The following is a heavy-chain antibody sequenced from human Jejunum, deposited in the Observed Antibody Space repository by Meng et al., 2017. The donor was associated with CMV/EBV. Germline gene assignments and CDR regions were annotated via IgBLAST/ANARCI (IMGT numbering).Heavy chain of an antibody. Sequence: GFTVSSNHLSWVRQAPGKGLEWVSLIYNSGSTYYVDSVKGRFTISRDNSKNTLYLQMNSLRAEDTAVYYCATDPYSKSVGSIMDVWGQGTTVTVSS. CDR2: IYNSGST. V-gene: IGHV3-53*01. D-gene: IGHD4-11*01. CDR3: ATDPYSKSVGSIMDV. J-gene: IGHJ6*02. CDR1: GFTVSSNH.